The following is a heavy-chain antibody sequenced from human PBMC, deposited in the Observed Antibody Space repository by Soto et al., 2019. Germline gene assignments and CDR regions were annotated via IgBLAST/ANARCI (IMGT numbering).Heavy chain of an antibody. J-gene: IGHJ4*02. CDR2: ISDSGSS. D-gene: IGHD3-9*01. V-gene: IGHV4-31*03. Sequence: QVQLQESGPGLVKPSQTLTLTCTVSGGSISSGSFYWSWIRQHPGKGLEWIGHISDSGSSYYNPSLESRFTISVYTSKNQFSLKLSAVTAAGTAVYFCARTTFYDIFTAYYSLFDYWGQGTLVTVSS. CDR1: GGSISSGSFY. CDR3: ARTTFYDIFTAYYSLFDY.